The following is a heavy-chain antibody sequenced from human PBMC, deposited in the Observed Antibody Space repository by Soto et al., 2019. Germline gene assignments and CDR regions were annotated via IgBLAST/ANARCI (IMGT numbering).Heavy chain of an antibody. Sequence: SETLSLTCAVSGGSISSGGYSWSWIRQPPGKGLEWIGYIYHSGSTYYNPSLKSRVTISVDRSKNQFSLKLSSVTAADTAVYYCARVGAYCGGACPTDDAFEIWGQGTMVTVSS. D-gene: IGHD2-21*02. CDR2: IYHSGST. CDR1: GGSISSGGYS. CDR3: ARVGAYCGGACPTDDAFEI. J-gene: IGHJ3*02. V-gene: IGHV4-30-2*01.